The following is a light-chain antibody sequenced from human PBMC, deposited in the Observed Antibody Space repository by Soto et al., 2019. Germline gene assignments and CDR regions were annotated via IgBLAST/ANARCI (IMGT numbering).Light chain of an antibody. Sequence: QSVLTQPPSASGPPGQRVTIFCAGSSSNIGSNTVSWYQQLPGTAPKLLIYSNSQRPSGVPDRFSGSKSGTSASLAIGGLRSEDEADYYCAAWDDSLNGPVFGTGTKLTVL. V-gene: IGLV1-44*01. J-gene: IGLJ1*01. CDR2: SNS. CDR1: SSNIGSNT. CDR3: AAWDDSLNGPV.